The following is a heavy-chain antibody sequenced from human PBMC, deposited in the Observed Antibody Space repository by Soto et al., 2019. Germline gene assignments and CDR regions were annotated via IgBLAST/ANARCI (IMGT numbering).Heavy chain of an antibody. CDR3: AKDLRTSTNYNYGMDV. CDR1: GFTFSTYA. V-gene: IGHV3-23*01. CDR2: ISASGGST. Sequence: EVQLLESGGGLVQPGGSLRLSCAASGFTFSTYAMSWARQAPGKGLEWVSVISASGGSTFYADSVKGRFTVSRDNSSNTLYLQVISLRVEDTAVYYCAKDLRTSTNYNYGMDVWGQGTTVTVSS. J-gene: IGHJ6*02.